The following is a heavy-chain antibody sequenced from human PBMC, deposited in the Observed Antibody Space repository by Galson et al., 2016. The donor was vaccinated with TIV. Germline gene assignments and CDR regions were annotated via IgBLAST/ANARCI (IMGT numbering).Heavy chain of an antibody. CDR1: GFSFSTSGVG. CDR3: AHNRTYDYGDTIYHYDLNV. J-gene: IGHJ6*02. V-gene: IGHV2-5*02. D-gene: IGHD4-17*01. CDR2: ISWDDDK. Sequence: PALVKPTQTLTVTCTFSGFSFSTSGVGVGWIRQPPGKALEWLALISWDDDKRYSPSLKGRLTFSKDTSKNQVGLTMTNMDPVDTATYIWAHNRTYDYGDTIYHYDLNVWGQGTTVTVSS.